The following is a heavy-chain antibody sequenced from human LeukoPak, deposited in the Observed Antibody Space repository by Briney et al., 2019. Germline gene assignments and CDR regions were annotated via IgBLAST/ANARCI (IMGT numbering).Heavy chain of an antibody. V-gene: IGHV6-1*01. CDR2: TYYRSKWYN. CDR3: ARVMYYYGSGSPGYYYGMDV. CDR1: GDSFSSNSAA. J-gene: IGHJ6*02. D-gene: IGHD3-10*01. Sequence: SQTLSLTCAISGDSFSSNSAAWNWIRQSPSRGLEWLGRTYYRSKWYNDYAVSVKSRITINPDTSKNQFSLQLNSVTPEDTAVYYCARVMYYYGSGSPGYYYGMDVWGQGTTVTVSS.